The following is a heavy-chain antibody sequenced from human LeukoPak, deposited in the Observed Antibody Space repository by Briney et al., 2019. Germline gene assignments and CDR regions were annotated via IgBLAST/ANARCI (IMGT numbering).Heavy chain of an antibody. V-gene: IGHV3-7*01. Sequence: GGSLRLSCVSSGFTFTDFGMNWVRQAPGRGLEWVANIRPDGSDKYYVDSVKGRFTISRDNARNSVYLQMNSLTAEDTGVYYCSGRDSSRNPWAYWGQGTLVSVSS. CDR2: IRPDGSDK. J-gene: IGHJ4*02. CDR1: GFTFTDFG. CDR3: SGRDSSRNPWAY. D-gene: IGHD2-2*01.